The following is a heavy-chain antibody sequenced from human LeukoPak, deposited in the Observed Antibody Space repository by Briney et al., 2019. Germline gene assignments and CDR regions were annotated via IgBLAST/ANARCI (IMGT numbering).Heavy chain of an antibody. CDR1: GFTFSSYN. Sequence: QPGGSLRLSCVDSGFTFSSYNMNWLRQAPGKGLEWVSYISSSGSTIYYPDSVKGRFTISRDNAKNSLSLQMNSLRAEDTAVYYCARERDSGWQRWVDHSGQGTLVTVSS. D-gene: IGHD6-25*01. CDR2: ISSSGSTI. J-gene: IGHJ4*02. V-gene: IGHV3-48*04. CDR3: ARERDSGWQRWVDH.